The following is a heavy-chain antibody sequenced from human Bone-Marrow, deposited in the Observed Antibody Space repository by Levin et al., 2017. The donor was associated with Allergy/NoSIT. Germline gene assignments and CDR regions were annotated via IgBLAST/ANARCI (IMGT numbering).Heavy chain of an antibody. J-gene: IGHJ4*02. CDR3: AAGNTLFDY. CDR1: GGSISGSNYY. D-gene: IGHD1-26*01. V-gene: IGHV4-39*07. Sequence: SETLSLTCTVSGGSISGSNYYWGWFCQPPGKGLEWIGSMYYSGSTYYNPSLKSRVTISLDTSKNQFSLKLSSVTAADTAVYYCAAGNTLFDYWGQGTLITVSS. CDR2: MYYSGST.